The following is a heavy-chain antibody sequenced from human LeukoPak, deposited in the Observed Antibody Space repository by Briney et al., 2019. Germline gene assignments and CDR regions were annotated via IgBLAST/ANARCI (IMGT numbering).Heavy chain of an antibody. CDR2: INSDGSNI. V-gene: IGHV3-74*01. CDR1: GFALSNYW. Sequence: GGSLRLSCEASGFALSNYWMNWVRQAPGKGLVWVSHINSDGSNIKYADSVKGRFTISRDNAKNTLYLQMNNLRAEDTAVYYCVRGGPSTWSWGQGTLVTVSS. CDR3: VRGGPSTWS. J-gene: IGHJ5*02. D-gene: IGHD2-15*01.